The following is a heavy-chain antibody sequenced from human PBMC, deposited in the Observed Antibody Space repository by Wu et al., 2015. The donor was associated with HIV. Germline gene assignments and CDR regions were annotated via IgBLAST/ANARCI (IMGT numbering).Heavy chain of an antibody. V-gene: IGHV1-18*01. CDR2: ISAYNGNT. J-gene: IGHJ4*02. Sequence: QVQLVQSGAEVKKPGASVKVSCKASGYTFTSYGISWVRQAPGQGLEWMGWISAYNGNTNYAQKLQGRVTMTTDTSTSTAYMELRSLRSDDTAVYYXARSGNYVLLVVRGSFDYVGPREPWSPSPQ. CDR3: ARSGNYVLLVVRGSFDY. CDR1: GYTFTSYG. D-gene: IGHD3-10*01.